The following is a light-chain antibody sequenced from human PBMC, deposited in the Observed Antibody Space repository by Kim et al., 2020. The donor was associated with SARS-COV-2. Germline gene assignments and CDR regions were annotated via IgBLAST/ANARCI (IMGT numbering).Light chain of an antibody. CDR2: GKN. CDR3: NSRDSSGNQRV. V-gene: IGLV3-19*01. J-gene: IGLJ3*02. Sequence: AMGQTVRITCQGDSLRSYYASWYQQKPGQAPVLVIYGKNNRTSGIPDRFSGSSSGNTASLTITGAQAEDEADYYCNSRDSSGNQRVFGGGTQLTVL. CDR1: SLRSYY.